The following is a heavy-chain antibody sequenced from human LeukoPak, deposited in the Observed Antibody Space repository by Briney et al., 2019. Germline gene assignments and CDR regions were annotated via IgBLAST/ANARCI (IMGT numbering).Heavy chain of an antibody. CDR3: TKGLRPDGLYDFDS. CDR2: IAGNSVTI. J-gene: IGHJ4*02. V-gene: IGHV3-23*01. Sequence: GGSLRLSCAASGFTFSTYAMNWVRQAPGRGLEWVSVIAGNSVTIRYADSVKGRFTISRDNSKNTVFLQMNSLKVEDTAQYYCTKGLRPDGLYDFDSWGQGTLVTVSS. D-gene: IGHD5/OR15-5a*01. CDR1: GFTFSTYA.